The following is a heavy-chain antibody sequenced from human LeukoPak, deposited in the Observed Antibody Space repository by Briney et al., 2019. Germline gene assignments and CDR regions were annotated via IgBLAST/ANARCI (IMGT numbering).Heavy chain of an antibody. Sequence: GESLKISCKGSGYSFTSYWIGWVRQVPGKGLEWMGIIYPGDSDTRYSPSFQGQVTISADKSISTAYLQWSSLKASDTAMYYCARSKDYGSGRGWFDPWGQGTLVTVSS. CDR3: ARSKDYGSGRGWFDP. V-gene: IGHV5-51*01. CDR2: IYPGDSDT. D-gene: IGHD3-10*01. J-gene: IGHJ5*02. CDR1: GYSFTSYW.